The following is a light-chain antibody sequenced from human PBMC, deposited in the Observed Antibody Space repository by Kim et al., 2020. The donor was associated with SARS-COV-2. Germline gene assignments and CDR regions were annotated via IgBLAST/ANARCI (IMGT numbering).Light chain of an antibody. CDR1: QEIRND. CDR2: GSS. J-gene: IGKJ5*01. CDR3: LQHNTYPIT. Sequence: ASVEARVSITCRSSQEIRNDLGWYQQNPGGAPKRLIYGSSSLQSGVPSRFRGSGSGTEFTLTISSLQPEDFATYFCLQHNTYPITFGQGTRLEIK. V-gene: IGKV1-17*01.